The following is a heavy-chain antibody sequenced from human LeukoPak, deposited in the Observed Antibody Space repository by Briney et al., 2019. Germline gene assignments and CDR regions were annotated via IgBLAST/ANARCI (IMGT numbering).Heavy chain of an antibody. J-gene: IGHJ4*02. Sequence: SETLSLTCAVSGGSISSGGYSWSWIRQPPGKGLEWIGYIYHSGSTYYNPSLKSRVTISVDRSKNQFSLKLSSVTAANTAVYYCARLVAATGNFDYWGQGTLVTVSS. V-gene: IGHV4-30-2*01. CDR2: IYHSGST. CDR3: ARLVAATGNFDY. CDR1: GGSISSGGYS. D-gene: IGHD6-13*01.